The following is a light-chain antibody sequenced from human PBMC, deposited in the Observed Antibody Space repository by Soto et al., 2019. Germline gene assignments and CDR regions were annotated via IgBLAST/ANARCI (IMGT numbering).Light chain of an antibody. Sequence: DIQMTQSPSSLSASLGYRVTITCRSSHAISSYVIWYQQEPRKAPRRRIYAASRLQSGVPSRFSVSGSGTDFTLTISGLHPEDFETYYCPQSCSTTLTLGGGTKVDI. CDR3: PQSCSTTLT. CDR1: HAISSY. J-gene: IGKJ4*01. V-gene: IGKV1-39*01. CDR2: AAS.